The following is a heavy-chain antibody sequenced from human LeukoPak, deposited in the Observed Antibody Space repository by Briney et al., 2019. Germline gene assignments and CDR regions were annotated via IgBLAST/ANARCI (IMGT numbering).Heavy chain of an antibody. CDR2: INHSGST. Sequence: PSETLSLTCAVYGGSFSGYYWSWIRQPPGKGLEWIGEINHSGSTNYNPSLKSPVIVSVDTSKNQFSLKLSSVTAADTAVYYCARGLDPRAFDYWGQGTLVTVSS. CDR3: ARGLDPRAFDY. CDR1: GGSFSGYY. V-gene: IGHV4-34*01. J-gene: IGHJ4*02.